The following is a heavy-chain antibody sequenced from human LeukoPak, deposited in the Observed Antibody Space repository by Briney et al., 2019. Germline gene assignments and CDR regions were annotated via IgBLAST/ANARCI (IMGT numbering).Heavy chain of an antibody. Sequence: ASVTVSCKASGYTFTSYDINWVRQATGQGLEWMGWMNPNSGNTGYAQKFQGRVTITRNTSISTAYMELSSLRSEDTAVYYCARGLYCSSTSCYAGSDYWGQGTLVTVSS. D-gene: IGHD2-2*01. CDR3: ARGLYCSSTSCYAGSDY. CDR1: GYTFTSYD. V-gene: IGHV1-8*03. J-gene: IGHJ4*02. CDR2: MNPNSGNT.